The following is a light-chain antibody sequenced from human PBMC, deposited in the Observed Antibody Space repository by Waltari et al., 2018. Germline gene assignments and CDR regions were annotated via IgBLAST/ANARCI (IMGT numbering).Light chain of an antibody. CDR2: DAS. J-gene: IGKJ2*01. CDR1: QSVSSY. Sequence: EIVLTQSPATLSLSPVERATLSSRASQSVSSYLAWYQQKPGQAPRLLIYDASNRATGIPARFSGSGSGTDFTLTISSLEPEDFAVYYCQQRSNWPFTFGQGTKLEIK. V-gene: IGKV3-11*01. CDR3: QQRSNWPFT.